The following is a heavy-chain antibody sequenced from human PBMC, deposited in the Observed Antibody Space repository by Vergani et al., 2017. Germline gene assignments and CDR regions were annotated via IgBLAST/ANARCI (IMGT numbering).Heavy chain of an antibody. J-gene: IGHJ6*03. CDR2: IIPFFVTA. D-gene: IGHD4-17*01. CDR1: GFTFSSYA. V-gene: IGHV1-69*01. Sequence: VQLLESGGGLVQPGGSLRLSCAASGFTFSSYAISWVRQAPGQGLDWMGGIIPFFVTANYAQKFQGRVTITADESTSTAYMELSSLRSEDTAVYYCARDRSPHDYGDYHNYYYYYYMDVWGKGTTVTVSS. CDR3: ARDRSPHDYGDYHNYYYYYYMDV.